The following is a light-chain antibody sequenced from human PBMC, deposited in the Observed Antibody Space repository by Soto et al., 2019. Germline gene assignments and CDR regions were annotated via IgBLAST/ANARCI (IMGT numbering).Light chain of an antibody. CDR2: AAS. J-gene: IGKJ4*01. Sequence: IQLTHSPSSLSASVVDRVTISFRASQGISSFLAWYQQKPGKAPNLLIYAASTLQSGVPSRFSGSGSGTDFTLTISSLQPEDVAVYYCQQYYSTPLTFGGGTKVDIK. V-gene: IGKV1-9*01. CDR1: QGISSF. CDR3: QQYYSTPLT.